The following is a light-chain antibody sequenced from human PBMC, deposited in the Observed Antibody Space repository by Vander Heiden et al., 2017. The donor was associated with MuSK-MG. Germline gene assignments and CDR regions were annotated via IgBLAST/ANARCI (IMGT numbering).Light chain of an antibody. CDR1: SSDVGNSNF. Sequence: QSALTQPASVSGSPGQSITISCTGTSSDVGNSNFVSCYQQHPGQAPKLLIYDVSYRTSGVSNRFSGSKSGNTASLTITGLQAEDEADYYCSSYRSRSNSYVFGTGTKVTVL. J-gene: IGLJ1*01. CDR2: DVS. V-gene: IGLV2-14*01. CDR3: SSYRSRSNSYV.